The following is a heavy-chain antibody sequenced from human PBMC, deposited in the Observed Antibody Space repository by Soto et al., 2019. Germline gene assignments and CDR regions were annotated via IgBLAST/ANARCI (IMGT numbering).Heavy chain of an antibody. Sequence: PSDTLSLTCAVSGGSISSNYWWSWVRQPPGKGLEWIGEIYHSGTTNYDPSLKNRVTISIDKSENQFSLNLTSVTAADTAVYYCATAFGGWPPDSWGQGTLVTVSS. CDR2: IYHSGTT. CDR1: GGSISSNYW. V-gene: IGHV4-4*02. CDR3: ATAFGGWPPDS. J-gene: IGHJ4*02. D-gene: IGHD6-19*01.